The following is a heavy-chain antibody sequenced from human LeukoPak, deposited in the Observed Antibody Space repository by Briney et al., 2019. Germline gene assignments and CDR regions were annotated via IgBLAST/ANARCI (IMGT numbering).Heavy chain of an antibody. V-gene: IGHV3-23*01. Sequence: PGGSLRLSCAASGFTFSSYSMNWVRQAPGKGLEWVSAISGSGGSTYYADSVKGRFTISRDNSKNTLYLQMNSLRAEDTAVYYCAKDLAVATITEDAFDIWGQGTMVTVSS. CDR2: ISGSGGST. D-gene: IGHD5-12*01. CDR1: GFTFSSYS. J-gene: IGHJ3*02. CDR3: AKDLAVATITEDAFDI.